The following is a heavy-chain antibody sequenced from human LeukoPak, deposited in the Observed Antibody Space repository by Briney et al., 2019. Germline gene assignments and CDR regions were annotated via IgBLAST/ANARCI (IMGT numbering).Heavy chain of an antibody. CDR2: INPNSGGT. V-gene: IGHV1-2*02. CDR3: ARRGIAARMANSFDY. D-gene: IGHD6-6*01. CDR1: GYTFTGYY. Sequence: ASVKVSCKASGYTFTGYYMHWVRQAPGQGLEWMGWINPNSGGTNYAQKFQGRVTMTRDTPISTAYMELSRLRSDDTAVYYCARRGIAARMANSFDYWGQGTLVTVPS. J-gene: IGHJ4*02.